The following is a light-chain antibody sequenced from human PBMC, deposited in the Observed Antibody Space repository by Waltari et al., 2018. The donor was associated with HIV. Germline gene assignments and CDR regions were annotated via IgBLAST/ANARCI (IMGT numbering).Light chain of an antibody. CDR2: EVS. CDR1: SSDVGGYNF. CDR3: ISYTTSSTPYV. V-gene: IGLV2-14*01. Sequence: QSALTQPASVSGSPGQSITISCPGTSSDVGGYNFVSWYQQYPGKAPKLMIYEVSNRPSGVSDRFSGLRAEDEADYYCISYTTSSTPYVLGTGTTVTVL. J-gene: IGLJ1*01.